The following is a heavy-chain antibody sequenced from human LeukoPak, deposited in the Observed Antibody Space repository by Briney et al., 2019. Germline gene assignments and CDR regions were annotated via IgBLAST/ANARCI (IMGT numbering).Heavy chain of an antibody. CDR1: GFTFREYY. CDR3: ARGGAHGMDV. J-gene: IGHJ6*02. Sequence: GGSLRLSCAGSGFTFREYYMTWIRQAPGKGLEWVSYISGVYDNVFYGNSVKGRFTISRDNAKKSVYLQMNSLRAEDTAVYYCARGGAHGMDVWGQGTTVTVSS. V-gene: IGHV3-11*01. D-gene: IGHD1-26*01. CDR2: ISGVYDNV.